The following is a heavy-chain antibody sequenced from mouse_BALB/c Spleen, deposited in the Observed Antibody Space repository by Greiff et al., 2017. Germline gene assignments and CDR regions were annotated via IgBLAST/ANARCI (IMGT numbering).Heavy chain of an antibody. CDR2: INPGSGGT. D-gene: IGHD1-1*01. CDR1: GYAFTNYL. CDR3: ATLDYYGSSYDAMDY. V-gene: IGHV1-54*01. Sequence: QVQLLQSGAELVRPGTSVKVSCKPSGYAFTNYLIEWVQQRPGQGLEWIGVINPGSGGTNYNEKFKGKATLTADKSSSTAYLQLSSLTSDDSAVYFCATLDYYGSSYDAMDYWGQGTSVTVSS. J-gene: IGHJ4*01.